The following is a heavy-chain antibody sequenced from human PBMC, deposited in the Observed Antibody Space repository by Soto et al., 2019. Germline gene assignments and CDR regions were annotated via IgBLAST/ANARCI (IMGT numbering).Heavy chain of an antibody. D-gene: IGHD6-19*01. Sequence: EVQLVESGGGLVQPGGSLRLSCAASGFTFSSYWMSWVRQAPGKGLEWVANIKQDGSEKYYVDSVKGRFTISRDNAKNSLYRQMNSLGVGDTAVYYCARDTSSGFDDWGQGTLVTVSS. CDR2: IKQDGSEK. J-gene: IGHJ4*02. V-gene: IGHV3-7*04. CDR1: GFTFSSYW. CDR3: ARDTSSGFDD.